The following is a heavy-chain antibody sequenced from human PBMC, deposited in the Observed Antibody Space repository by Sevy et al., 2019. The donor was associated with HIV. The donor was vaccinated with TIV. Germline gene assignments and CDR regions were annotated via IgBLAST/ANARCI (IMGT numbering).Heavy chain of an antibody. CDR1: GYTFNNYY. D-gene: IGHD3-3*01. J-gene: IGHJ4*02. CDR3: ARDLTIFGVIPDY. Sequence: ASVKVSCKASGYTFNNYYMHWVRQAPGQGLEWMGIIYPSGGSTSYAQKFQGRVTMTRDTYTSIVYMELSSLTSEDTAVYYCARDLTIFGVIPDYWGQGTLVTVSS. CDR2: IYPSGGST. V-gene: IGHV1-46*02.